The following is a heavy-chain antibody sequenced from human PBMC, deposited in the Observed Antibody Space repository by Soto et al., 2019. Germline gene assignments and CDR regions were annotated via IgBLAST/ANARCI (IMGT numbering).Heavy chain of an antibody. V-gene: IGHV3-30*18. CDR1: GFTFRSYG. CDR2: ISYDGSNK. D-gene: IGHD2-2*01. Sequence: PGASLRLSCAASGFTFRSYGMHWVRQAPGKGLEWVAVISYDGSNKYYADSVKGRFTISRDNSKNTLYLQMNSLRAEDTAVYYCAKDHCSSTSCYRYYYYMDVWGKGTTVTVSS. J-gene: IGHJ6*03. CDR3: AKDHCSSTSCYRYYYYMDV.